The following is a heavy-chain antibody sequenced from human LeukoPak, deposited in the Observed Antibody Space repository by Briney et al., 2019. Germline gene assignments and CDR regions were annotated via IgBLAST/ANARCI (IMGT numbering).Heavy chain of an antibody. Sequence: SETLSLTCAVYGGSFSGYYWSWIRQPPGKGLEWIGYIYYSGSTNYNPSLKSRVTISVDTSKNQFSLKLSSVTAADTAVYYCARAEPPPVLRYFDWSRYYYYMDVWGKGTTVTISS. CDR2: IYYSGST. J-gene: IGHJ6*03. D-gene: IGHD3-9*01. CDR3: ARAEPPPVLRYFDWSRYYYYMDV. CDR1: GGSFSGYY. V-gene: IGHV4-59*01.